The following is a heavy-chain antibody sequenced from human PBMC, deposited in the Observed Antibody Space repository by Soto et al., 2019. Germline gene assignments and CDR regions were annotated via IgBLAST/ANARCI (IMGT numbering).Heavy chain of an antibody. D-gene: IGHD3-22*01. CDR2: IWYDGSNK. CDR1: GFTFSSYG. V-gene: IGHV3-33*01. Sequence: QVQLVESGGGVVQPGRSLRLSCAASGFTFSSYGMHWVRQAPGKGLEWVAVIWYDGSNKYYADSVKGRFTISRDNSKNTLYLQMNSLRAEDTAVYYCAVARMSSGYFRYWGQGTLVTVSS. CDR3: AVARMSSGYFRY. J-gene: IGHJ4*02.